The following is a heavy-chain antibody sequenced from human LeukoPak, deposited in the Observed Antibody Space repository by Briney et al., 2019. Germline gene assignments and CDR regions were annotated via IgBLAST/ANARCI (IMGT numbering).Heavy chain of an antibody. CDR3: AESGIATIYDAFDI. CDR2: IRDRGGTT. V-gene: IGHV3-23*01. Sequence: GGSLRLSCAASGFSFGSSAMSWVRQAPGVGLEWVSSIRDRGGTTNYADSVKGRFTISRDNSRNTLYLQMNSLRAEDTAIYYCAESGIATIYDAFDIWGQGTMVAVSS. CDR1: GFSFGSSA. D-gene: IGHD5-24*01. J-gene: IGHJ3*02.